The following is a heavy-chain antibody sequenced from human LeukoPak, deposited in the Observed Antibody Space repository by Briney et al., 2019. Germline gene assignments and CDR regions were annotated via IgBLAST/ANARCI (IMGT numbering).Heavy chain of an antibody. V-gene: IGHV1-69*13. CDR3: ARDPYSSSSPGDY. CDR1: GGTFSSYA. Sequence: GASVKVSCKASGGTFSSYAISWVRQAPGQGLEWMGGIIPIFGTADYAQKFQGRVTITADESTSAAYMELSSLRSEDTAVYYCARDPYSSSSPGDYWGQGTLVTVSS. D-gene: IGHD6-6*01. J-gene: IGHJ4*02. CDR2: IIPIFGTA.